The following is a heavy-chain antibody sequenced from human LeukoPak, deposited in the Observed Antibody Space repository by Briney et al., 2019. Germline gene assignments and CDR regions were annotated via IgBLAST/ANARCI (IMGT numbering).Heavy chain of an antibody. V-gene: IGHV4-4*02. Sequence: SGTLSLTCTVSGASISSSNWWTWVRQPPGEALEWIGEICHAGSTKYNPSLKSRLTISVDKSNNSFSLSLTSVTAADTAVYYCARGPPPDFDCWGQGTLVTVSS. CDR3: ARGPPPDFDC. CDR1: GASISSSNW. J-gene: IGHJ4*02. CDR2: ICHAGST.